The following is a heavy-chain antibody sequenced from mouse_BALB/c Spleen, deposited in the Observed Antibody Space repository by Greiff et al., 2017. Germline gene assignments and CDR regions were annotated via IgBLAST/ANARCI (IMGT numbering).Heavy chain of an antibody. CDR3: ARALYDGYPRFAY. CDR1: GFTFSSYG. Sequence: DVKLVESGGGLVQPGGSLKLSCAASGFTFSSYGMSWVRQTPDKRLELVATINSNGGSTYYPDSVKGRFTISRDNAKNTLYLQMSSLKSEDTAMYYCARALYDGYPRFAYWGQGTLVTVSA. V-gene: IGHV5-6-3*01. CDR2: INSNGGST. J-gene: IGHJ3*01. D-gene: IGHD2-3*01.